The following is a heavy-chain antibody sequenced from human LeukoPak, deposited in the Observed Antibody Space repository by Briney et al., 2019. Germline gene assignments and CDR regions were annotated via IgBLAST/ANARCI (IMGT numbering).Heavy chain of an antibody. CDR3: AKRSCGGDCYSAHIDY. CDR1: GFTFSSYG. CDR2: ISYDGSNK. V-gene: IGHV3-30*18. D-gene: IGHD2-21*02. Sequence: PGGSLRLSCAASGFTFSSYGMHWVRQAPGKGLEWVAVISYDGSNKYYADSVKGRFTISRDNSKNTLYLQMNSLRAEDTAVYYCAKRSCGGDCYSAHIDYRGQGTLVTVSS. J-gene: IGHJ4*02.